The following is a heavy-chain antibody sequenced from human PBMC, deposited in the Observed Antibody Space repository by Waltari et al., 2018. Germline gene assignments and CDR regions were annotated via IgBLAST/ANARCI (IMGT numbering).Heavy chain of an antibody. V-gene: IGHV4-4*07. D-gene: IGHD4-4*01. CDR1: GGFVTPLS. CDR3: ARGRGLQGFNFYYDMDV. J-gene: IGHJ6*03. CDR2: GCSSGST. Sequence: QVHLQESGPGRLKPSETLSLTCTASGGFVTPLSRTWLRRPAGKGLEWIGRGCSSGSTNYNSSRKSRVTMSVDTSKNQISLKLTSVTAADTGIYYCARGRGLQGFNFYYDMDVWGKGSAVTVSS.